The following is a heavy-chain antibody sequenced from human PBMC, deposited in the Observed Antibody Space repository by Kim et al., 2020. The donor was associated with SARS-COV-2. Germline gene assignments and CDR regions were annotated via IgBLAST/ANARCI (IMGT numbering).Heavy chain of an antibody. Sequence: GGSLRLSCAASGFTFSSYGMHWVRQAPGKGLEWVAVISYDGSNKYYADSVKGRFTISRDNSKNTLYLQMNSLRAEDTAVYYCARAKVRGVINPLWDYYGMDVWGQGTTVTVSS. J-gene: IGHJ6*02. CDR3: ARAKVRGVINPLWDYYGMDV. CDR2: ISYDGSNK. V-gene: IGHV3-33*05. CDR1: GFTFSSYG. D-gene: IGHD3-10*01.